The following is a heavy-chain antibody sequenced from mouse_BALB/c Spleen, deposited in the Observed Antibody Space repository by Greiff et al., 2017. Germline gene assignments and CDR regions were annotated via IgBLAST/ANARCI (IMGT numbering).Heavy chain of an antibody. Sequence: EVQGVESGGGLVKPGGSLKLSCAASGFTFSSYAMSWVRQTPEKRLEWVASISSGGSTYYPDSVKGRFTISSDNARNILYLQMSSLRSEDTAMYYCAREYYGSRDWFAYWGQGTLVTVSA. J-gene: IGHJ3*01. CDR2: ISSGGST. CDR3: AREYYGSRDWFAY. CDR1: GFTFSSYA. D-gene: IGHD1-1*01. V-gene: IGHV5-6-5*01.